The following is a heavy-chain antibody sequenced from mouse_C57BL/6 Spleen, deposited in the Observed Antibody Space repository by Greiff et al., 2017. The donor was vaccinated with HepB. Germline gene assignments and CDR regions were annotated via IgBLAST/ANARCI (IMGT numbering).Heavy chain of an antibody. CDR1: GYTFTSYW. CDR3: ARGGYGWYFDV. V-gene: IGHV1-64*01. CDR2: IHPNSGST. J-gene: IGHJ1*03. D-gene: IGHD2-2*01. Sequence: VQLQQSGAELVKPGASVKLSCKASGYTFTSYWMHWVKQRPGQGLEWIGMIHPNSGSTNYNEKFKSKATLTVDKSSSTAYMQLSSLTSEDSAVYYCARGGYGWYFDVWGTGTTVTVSS.